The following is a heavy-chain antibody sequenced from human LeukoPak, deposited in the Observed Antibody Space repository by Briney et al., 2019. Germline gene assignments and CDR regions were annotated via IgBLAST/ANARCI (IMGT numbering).Heavy chain of an antibody. V-gene: IGHV4-4*07. CDR1: GGSINNYY. Sequence: SETLSLTCAVSGGSINNYYWSWIRQPAGKGLEWIGRIFTSGSTNYNASLKSRVTMSVDTSKNQFSLKLRSMTAADTAVYYCARAPVTVKDSFDVWGQGTMVTVSS. CDR3: ARAPVTVKDSFDV. J-gene: IGHJ3*01. D-gene: IGHD4-11*01. CDR2: IFTSGST.